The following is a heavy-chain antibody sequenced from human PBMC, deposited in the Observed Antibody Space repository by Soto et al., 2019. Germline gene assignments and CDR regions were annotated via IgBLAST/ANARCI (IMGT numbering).Heavy chain of an antibody. CDR3: ARGHRRATYYYYGMDV. CDR1: GGTFSSYA. V-gene: IGHV1-69*13. CDR2: IIPIFGTA. Sequence: SVKVSCKASGGTFSSYAISWVRQAPGQGLEWMGGIIPIFGTANYAQKFQGRVTITAGESTSTAYMELSSLRSEDTAVYYCARGHRRATYYYYGMDVWGQGTTVTVSS. J-gene: IGHJ6*02.